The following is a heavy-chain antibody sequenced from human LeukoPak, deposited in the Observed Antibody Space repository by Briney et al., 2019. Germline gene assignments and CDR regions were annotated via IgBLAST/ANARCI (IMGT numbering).Heavy chain of an antibody. CDR1: GYTFTGYY. D-gene: IGHD2-2*01. V-gene: IGHV1-2*02. Sequence: ASVKVSCKASGYTFTGYYMHWVRQAPGQGLEWMGWINPNSGGTNYAQKFQGRVTMTRDTSISTAYMELSRLRSDDTAVYYCAICSGTGVWVSTSCFLFDPWGQGTRVTVSS. CDR3: AICSGTGVWVSTSCFLFDP. J-gene: IGHJ5*02. CDR2: INPNSGGT.